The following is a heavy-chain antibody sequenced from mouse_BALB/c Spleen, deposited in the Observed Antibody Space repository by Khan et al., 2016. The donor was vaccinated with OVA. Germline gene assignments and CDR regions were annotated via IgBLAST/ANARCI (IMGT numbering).Heavy chain of an antibody. Sequence: EVQLQESGPGLVKPSQSLSLTCTVTGYSITSGYAWNWIRQFPGNKLEWMGYISYSGGTSYNPSLKSRISINRDTSKNQFFLQLNSVTTEDTATYYCARGNYYGYYIDYWGQGTPLTISS. CDR2: ISYSGGT. CDR1: GYSITSGYA. J-gene: IGHJ2*01. V-gene: IGHV3-2*02. D-gene: IGHD1-1*01. CDR3: ARGNYYGYYIDY.